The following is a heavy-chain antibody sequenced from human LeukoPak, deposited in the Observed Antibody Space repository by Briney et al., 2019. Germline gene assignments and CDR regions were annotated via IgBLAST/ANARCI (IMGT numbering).Heavy chain of an antibody. CDR2: ISGSGGST. J-gene: IGHJ4*02. CDR3: AKRLSIVGTTFFDY. CDR1: GFIFDDYA. D-gene: IGHD1-26*01. Sequence: GGSLRLSCAVSGFIFDDYAMSWVRQAPGKGLEWVSSISGSGGSTYYADSVKGRFTISRDNSKNTLYLQMNSLRAEDTALYYCAKRLSIVGTTFFDYWGRGTLVTVSS. V-gene: IGHV3-23*01.